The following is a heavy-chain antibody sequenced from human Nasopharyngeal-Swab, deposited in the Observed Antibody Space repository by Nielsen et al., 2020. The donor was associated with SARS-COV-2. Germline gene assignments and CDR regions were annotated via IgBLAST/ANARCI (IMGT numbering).Heavy chain of an antibody. CDR1: GYTFTDYY. V-gene: IGHV1-2*02. CDR3: ARDPLGANNFDN. Sequence: ASVKVSCKPSGYTFTDYYIHWVRQVPGQGLEWVGCINPYNGDTFYAQNFQGRVTVTRDTSRSTAYIDLSRLRSDNTALYSCARDPLGANNFDNGAREPWPPSPQ. D-gene: IGHD7-27*01. J-gene: IGHJ4*02. CDR2: INPYNGDT.